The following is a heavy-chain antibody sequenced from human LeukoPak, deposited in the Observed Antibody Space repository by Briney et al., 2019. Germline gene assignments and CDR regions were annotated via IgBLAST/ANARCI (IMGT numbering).Heavy chain of an antibody. CDR1: GFTFSSYA. CDR2: ISGSGGST. D-gene: IGHD3-10*01. V-gene: IGHV3-23*01. J-gene: IGHJ5*02. Sequence: GGSLRLSCAASGFTFSSYAMSWVRQAPGKGLEWVSAISGSGGSTYYADSVKGRFTISRDNSKNTLYLQMNSLRAEDTAVYYCAKERLLWFGELLSPFATWDQGTLVTVSS. CDR3: AKERLLWFGELLSPFAT.